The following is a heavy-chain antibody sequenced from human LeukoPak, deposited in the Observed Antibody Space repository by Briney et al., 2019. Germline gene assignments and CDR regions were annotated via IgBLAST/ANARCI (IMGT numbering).Heavy chain of an antibody. D-gene: IGHD3-16*01. V-gene: IGHV3-33*01. CDR3: AREGYDYVWGSGNWFDP. J-gene: IGHJ5*02. CDR2: IWYDGSNK. CDR1: GFTFSSYG. Sequence: GGSLRLSCAASGFTFSSYGMHWVRQAPGKGLEWVAVIWYDGSNKYYADSVKGRFTISRDNSKNTLYLQMNSLRAEDTAVYYCAREGYDYVWGSGNWFDPWGQGTLVTVSS.